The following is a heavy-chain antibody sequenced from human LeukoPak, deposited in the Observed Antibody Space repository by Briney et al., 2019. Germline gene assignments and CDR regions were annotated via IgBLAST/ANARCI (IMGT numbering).Heavy chain of an antibody. V-gene: IGHV3-21*01. D-gene: IGHD6-13*01. J-gene: IGHJ4*02. CDR2: ISPPSTYI. CDR3: ARDHSSWRYYFDY. CDR1: GFTFSSYS. Sequence: GGSLRLSCAASGFTFSSYSMNWVRQTPGKGLEWVSSISPPSTYIYYADSVKGRFTISRDNAKNSLYLQMNSLRAEDTAVYYCARDHSSWRYYFDYWGQGTLVTVSS.